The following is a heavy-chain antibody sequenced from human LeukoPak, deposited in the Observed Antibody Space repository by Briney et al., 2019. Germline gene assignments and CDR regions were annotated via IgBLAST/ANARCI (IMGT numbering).Heavy chain of an antibody. CDR2: ISSSGSAI. CDR3: VREYGGSSPFDF. CDR1: GFTHSSYE. Sequence: GGSLRLSRAASGFTHSSYEMLWVRQAPGKGRAGVSYISSSGSAIYCADSVKGRFTIYRDNPKNSLYLQMNSLRAEDTAVYYCVREYGGSSPFDFWGQGTLVTVSS. D-gene: IGHD4-23*01. V-gene: IGHV3-48*03. J-gene: IGHJ4*02.